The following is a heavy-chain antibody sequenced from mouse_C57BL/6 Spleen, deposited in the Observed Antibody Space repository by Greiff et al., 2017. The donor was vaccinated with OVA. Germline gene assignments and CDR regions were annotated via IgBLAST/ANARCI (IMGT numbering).Heavy chain of an antibody. CDR2: IYPSDSET. CDR1: GYTFTSYW. V-gene: IGHV1-61*01. D-gene: IGHD1-1*01. Sequence: QVQLQQPGAELVRPGSSVKLSCKASGYTFTSYWMDWVKQRPGQGLEWIGNIYPSDSETHYNQKFKDKATLTVDKSSSTAYMQLSSLTSEDSAVYYCARGGYYGSSFLDVWGTGTTVTVSS. J-gene: IGHJ1*03. CDR3: ARGGYYGSSFLDV.